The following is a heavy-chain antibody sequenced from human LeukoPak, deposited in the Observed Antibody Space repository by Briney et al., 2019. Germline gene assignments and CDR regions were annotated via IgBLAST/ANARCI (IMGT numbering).Heavy chain of an antibody. V-gene: IGHV3-23*01. CDR2: ISGSGGST. J-gene: IGHJ5*02. D-gene: IGHD3-10*01. CDR1: GFTFSSYA. Sequence: GGSLRLSCAASGFTFSSYAMSWVRQAPGKGLEWVSAISGSGGSTYYADSVKGRFTISRDNSKNTLYLQMNSLRAEDTAVYYCAIRSMVRGVRAFDPWGQGTLVTVSS. CDR3: AIRSMVRGVRAFDP.